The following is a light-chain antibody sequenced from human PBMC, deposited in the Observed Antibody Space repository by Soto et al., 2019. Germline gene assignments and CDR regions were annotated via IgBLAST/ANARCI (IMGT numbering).Light chain of an antibody. CDR2: KAS. CDR1: QSISTW. CDR3: QQYNSYPWT. V-gene: IGKV1-5*03. J-gene: IGKJ1*01. Sequence: DIQMTQSPSTLPASVGDRVTITCRANQSISTWLAWYQPKPGKAPNLLIYKASRLETGVPSRFSGSGSGTEFTLTISSLQPDDFATYYCQQYNSYPWTFGQGTKVDIK.